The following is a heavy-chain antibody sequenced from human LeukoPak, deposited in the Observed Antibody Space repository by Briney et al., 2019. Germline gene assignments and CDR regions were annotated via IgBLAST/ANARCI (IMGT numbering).Heavy chain of an antibody. CDR3: ARDPAGHGRYFDY. CDR1: GGSINGYF. V-gene: IGHV4-4*07. J-gene: IGHJ4*02. CDR2: IHTSGTT. D-gene: IGHD1-14*01. Sequence: PSETLSLTCTVSGGSINGYFCTWLRQSAGAGLECIGRIHTSGTTYYNPSFKSRVSMLVDTSNNKFSLRLNSVSAADTAVYYCARDPAGHGRYFDYWGQGALVTVSS.